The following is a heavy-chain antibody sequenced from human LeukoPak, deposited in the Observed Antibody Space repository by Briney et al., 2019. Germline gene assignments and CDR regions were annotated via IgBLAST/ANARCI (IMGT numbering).Heavy chain of an antibody. CDR2: ISNSGTTV. CDR1: GFTFTSYE. CDR3: ARDHQERWLQLRHYYGMDV. V-gene: IGHV3-48*03. D-gene: IGHD5-24*01. J-gene: IGHJ6*02. Sequence: GGSLRLSCAASGFTFTSYEMNWVRQAPGKGLEWVSYISNSGTTVYYADSVKGRFTVSRDNAKNSLYLQMNSLRAEDTAVYYCARDHQERWLQLRHYYGMDVWGQGTTVTVSS.